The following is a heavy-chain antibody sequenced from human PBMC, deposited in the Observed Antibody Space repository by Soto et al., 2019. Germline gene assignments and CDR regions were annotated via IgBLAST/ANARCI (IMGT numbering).Heavy chain of an antibody. CDR3: AKEGGIVADY. CDR2: INSDGSST. V-gene: IGHV3-74*01. Sequence: PGGSLRLSCAASGFTFSNYWMHWVRHAPGKGLVWVSRINSDGSSTSYADSVKGRFTISRDNAKNTLYLQMNSLRAEDTAVYYCAKEGGIVADYWGQGTLVTVSS. J-gene: IGHJ4*02. D-gene: IGHD3-22*01. CDR1: GFTFSNYW.